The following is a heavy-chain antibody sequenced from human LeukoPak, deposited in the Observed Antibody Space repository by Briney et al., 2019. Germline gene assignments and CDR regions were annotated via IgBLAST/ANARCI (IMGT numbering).Heavy chain of an antibody. V-gene: IGHV4-34*01. CDR2: INHSGFT. D-gene: IGHD6-19*01. Sequence: SETLSLTCAIYSGSFSGYYWNWIRQPPGKGLEWIGEINHSGFTNYNPSLNSRVTMSVDTSKNQFSPNLTSVTAADTAVYYCAASGWTPGLDYWGQGTPVTVSS. J-gene: IGHJ4*02. CDR1: SGSFSGYY. CDR3: AASGWTPGLDY.